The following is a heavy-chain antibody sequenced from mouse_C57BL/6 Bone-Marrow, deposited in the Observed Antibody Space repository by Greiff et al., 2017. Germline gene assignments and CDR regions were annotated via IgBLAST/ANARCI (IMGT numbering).Heavy chain of an antibody. CDR3: ARPFITTVVAFDY. J-gene: IGHJ2*01. V-gene: IGHV5-17*01. CDR2: ISRGSSTI. Sequence: EVNLVESGGGLVKPGGSLKLSCAASGFTFSDYGMHWVRQAPEKGLEWVAYISRGSSTIYYADTVKGRFTISRDNAKNTLFLQMTSLRSEDTAMYYCARPFITTVVAFDYWGQGTTLTVSS. D-gene: IGHD1-1*01. CDR1: GFTFSDYG.